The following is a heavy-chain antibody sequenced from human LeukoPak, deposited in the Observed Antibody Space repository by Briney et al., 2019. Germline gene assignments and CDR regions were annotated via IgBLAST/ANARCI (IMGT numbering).Heavy chain of an antibody. V-gene: IGHV3-21*04. CDR2: ISSSSSYI. D-gene: IGHD6-19*01. J-gene: IGHJ3*02. CDR1: GFTFSSYS. CDR3: ARASLQYSSGWGRGAFDI. Sequence: PGGSLRLSCAASGFTFSSYSMNWVRQAPGKGLECVSSISSSSSYIYYADSVKGRFTISRDNAKNSLYLQMNSLRAEDTALYYCARASLQYSSGWGRGAFDIWGQGTMVTVSS.